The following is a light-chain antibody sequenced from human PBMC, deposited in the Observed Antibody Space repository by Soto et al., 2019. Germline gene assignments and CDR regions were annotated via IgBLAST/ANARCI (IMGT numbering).Light chain of an antibody. Sequence: DIQMTQSPSALSASVGDRVTITCRASQSIGGWLAWYQQKAGKAPKVLIYATSTLQSGVPSRFSGSGSGTQFTLTISSLQPDDSATYYCQQFNSSPFTFGGGTKVEI. J-gene: IGKJ4*01. CDR2: ATS. CDR3: QQFNSSPFT. CDR1: QSIGGW. V-gene: IGKV1-5*03.